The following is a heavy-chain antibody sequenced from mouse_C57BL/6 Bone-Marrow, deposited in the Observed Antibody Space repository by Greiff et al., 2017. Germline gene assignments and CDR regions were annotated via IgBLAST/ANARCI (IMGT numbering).Heavy chain of an antibody. CDR2: ISTYYGDA. CDR3: TTLDY. Sequence: LEESGPELVRPGVSVKISCKGSGYTFTDYAMHWVKQSHAKSLEWIGVISTYYGDASYNQKFKDKATMTADTSSNTAYLQLSSLTSEDTAVYYCTTLDYWGQGTSVTVSS. CDR1: GYTFTDYA. V-gene: IGHV1-67*01. D-gene: IGHD1-1*01. J-gene: IGHJ4*01.